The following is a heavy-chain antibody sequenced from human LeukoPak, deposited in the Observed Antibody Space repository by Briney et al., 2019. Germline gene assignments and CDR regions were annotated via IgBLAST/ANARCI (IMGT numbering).Heavy chain of an antibody. D-gene: IGHD1-26*01. CDR2: ILYDGSYK. J-gene: IGHJ4*02. CDR1: GFTFSKYG. V-gene: IGHV3-33*05. CDR3: ARDPFDYYGPYYIDY. Sequence: GGSLRLSCAASGFTFSKYGMHWVCQAPGKGLEWVAVILYDGSYKYHADSVKGRFTVSRDNSKNTLYLQMNSLRAEDTAVYYCARDPFDYYGPYYIDYWGQGTLVTVSS.